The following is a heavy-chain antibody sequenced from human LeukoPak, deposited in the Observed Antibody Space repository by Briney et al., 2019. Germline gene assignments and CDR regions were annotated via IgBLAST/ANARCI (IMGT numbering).Heavy chain of an antibody. CDR2: ISSSSSYT. J-gene: IGHJ3*02. CDR1: GFTFSDYY. CDR3: ARVVSDLRYFDWFLDAFDI. Sequence: GGSLRLSCAASGFTFSDYYMSWIRQAPGKGLEGVSYISSSSSYTNYADSVKGRLTISRDNAKNSLYLQMNSLRAEDTAVYYCARVVSDLRYFDWFLDAFDIWGQGTMVTVSS. V-gene: IGHV3-11*06. D-gene: IGHD3-9*01.